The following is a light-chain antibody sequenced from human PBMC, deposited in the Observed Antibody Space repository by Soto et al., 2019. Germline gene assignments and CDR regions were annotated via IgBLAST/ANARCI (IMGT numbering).Light chain of an antibody. CDR3: QQYNNWTPWT. CDR2: GAS. CDR1: QSVSSN. Sequence: IVMTQSLATLSVSTGERATLSCRASQSVSSNLAWYQQKPGQAPRLLIYGASTRATGIPARFSGSGSGTEFTLTITSRQPEDFAVYYCQQYNNWTPWTFGQGTKVDIK. V-gene: IGKV3-15*01. J-gene: IGKJ1*01.